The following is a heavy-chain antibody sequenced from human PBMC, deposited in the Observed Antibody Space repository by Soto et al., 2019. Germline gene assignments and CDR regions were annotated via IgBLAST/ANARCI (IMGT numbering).Heavy chain of an antibody. CDR2: MATAGDT. D-gene: IGHD6-13*01. CDR3: AREAAAGDFDY. Sequence: GGSLRLSCATSGFTFNSYDLHWVRQATGKGLEWVSPMATAGDTYYPGSVKGRFIISRENAKNSLYLQMNSLRAGDTAVYYCAREAAAGDFDYWGQGTLVTVSS. V-gene: IGHV3-13*01. CDR1: GFTFNSYD. J-gene: IGHJ4*02.